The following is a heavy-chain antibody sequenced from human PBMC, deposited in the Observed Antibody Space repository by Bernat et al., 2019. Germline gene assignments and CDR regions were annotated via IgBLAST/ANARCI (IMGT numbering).Heavy chain of an antibody. D-gene: IGHD2-2*01. V-gene: IGHV3-33*01. Sequence: QVQLVESGGGVFQPGRSLRLSCAASGFTFSSYGMHWVRQAPGKGLEGVAVIWYDGSNKYYADSVKGRFNISRDNAKNSLYLQMNSLRAEDTAVYYCARGDVGYCSSTSCYRTPYYFDYWGQGTLVTVSS. J-gene: IGHJ4*02. CDR3: ARGDVGYCSSTSCYRTPYYFDY. CDR2: IWYDGSNK. CDR1: GFTFSSYG.